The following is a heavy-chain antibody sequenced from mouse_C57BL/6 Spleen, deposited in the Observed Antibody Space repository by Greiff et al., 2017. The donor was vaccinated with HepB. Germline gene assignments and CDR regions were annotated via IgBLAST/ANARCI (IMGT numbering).Heavy chain of an antibody. CDR2: IYPRSGNT. Sequence: QVQLQQSGAELARPGASVKLSCKASGYTFTSYGISWVKQRTGQGLEWIGEIYPRSGNTYYNEKFKGKATLTADKSSSTAYMELRSLTSEDSAVYFCARSGDYGSSYVDYAMDYWGQGTSVTVSS. V-gene: IGHV1-81*01. D-gene: IGHD1-1*01. J-gene: IGHJ4*01. CDR1: GYTFTSYG. CDR3: ARSGDYGSSYVDYAMDY.